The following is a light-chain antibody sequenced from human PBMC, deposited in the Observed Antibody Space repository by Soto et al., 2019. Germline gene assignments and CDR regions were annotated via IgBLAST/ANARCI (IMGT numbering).Light chain of an antibody. CDR2: DAS. CDR1: QSVSSY. Sequence: EIVLTQSPATLSLSPGERATLSCKASQSVSSYLAWYQQKPGQAPRLLIYDASNRATGIPARFSGSGSGTDLTLNISSLEPEDFAVYYCQQRSNWPVITFGQGTRLDIK. J-gene: IGKJ5*01. V-gene: IGKV3-11*01. CDR3: QQRSNWPVIT.